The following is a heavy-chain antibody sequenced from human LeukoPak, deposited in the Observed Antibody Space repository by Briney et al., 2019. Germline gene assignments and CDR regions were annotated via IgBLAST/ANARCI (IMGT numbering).Heavy chain of an antibody. Sequence: PSETLSLTSTVSGGSISSGGYYWSWIRQHPGKGLEWIGYIYYSGSTYYNPSLKSRVTISVDTSKNQFSLKLSSVTAADTAVYYCARAPTAYRQNNWFDPWGQGTLVTVSS. J-gene: IGHJ5*02. D-gene: IGHD2-21*01. CDR1: GGSISSGGYY. CDR3: ARAPTAYRQNNWFDP. CDR2: IYYSGST. V-gene: IGHV4-31*03.